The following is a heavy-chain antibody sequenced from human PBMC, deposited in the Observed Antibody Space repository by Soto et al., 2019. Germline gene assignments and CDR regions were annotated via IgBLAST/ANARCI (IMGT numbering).Heavy chain of an antibody. D-gene: IGHD1-1*01. CDR1: GFFLGDFG. CDR3: AKEMPGNGPPLAF. J-gene: IGHJ4*01. Sequence: GGSLRLSCVASGFFLGDFGMHWVRQAPGKGLEWVSVIWYDGSNTYQGESVKGRFTMSRDISKNTLYLQMDSLRPEDTAVYYSAKEMPGNGPPLAFWGHGTLVTVS. CDR2: IWYDGSNT. V-gene: IGHV3-33*06.